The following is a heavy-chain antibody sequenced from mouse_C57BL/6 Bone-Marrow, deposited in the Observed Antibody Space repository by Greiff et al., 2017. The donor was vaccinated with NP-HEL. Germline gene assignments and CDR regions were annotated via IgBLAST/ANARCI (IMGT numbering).Heavy chain of an antibody. J-gene: IGHJ3*01. D-gene: IGHD6-1*01. CDR2: ILPGSGST. CDR3: AITRGFAY. Sequence: QVQLKQSGAELMKPGASVKLSCKATGYTFTGYWIEWVKQRPGHGLEWIGEILPGSGSTNYNEKFKGKATLTVDKSSSTAYMQLSSLTSEDSAVYYCAITRGFAYWGQGTLVTVSA. CDR1: GYTFTGYW. V-gene: IGHV1-9*01.